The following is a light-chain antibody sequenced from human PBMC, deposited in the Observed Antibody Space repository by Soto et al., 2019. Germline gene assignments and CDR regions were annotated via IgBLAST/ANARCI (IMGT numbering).Light chain of an antibody. CDR2: EGS. CDR3: CSYAGSSPYV. CDR1: SSDVGNYNL. V-gene: IGLV2-23*01. Sequence: QSALTQPASVSGSPGQSITISCTGISSDVGNYNLVSWYQQHPGKAPKLMIYEGSKRPSGVSNRFSGSKSGNTASLTIAGLQAADEADYYCCSYAGSSPYVFGTGTKLTVL. J-gene: IGLJ1*01.